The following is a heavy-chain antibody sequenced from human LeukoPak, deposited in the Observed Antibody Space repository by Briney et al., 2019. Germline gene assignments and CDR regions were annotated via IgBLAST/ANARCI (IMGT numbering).Heavy chain of an antibody. V-gene: IGHV1-2*02. CDR3: ARDGGFGDFWSGYYTVWFDP. CDR2: INPNSGGT. Sequence: ASVKVSCKASGYTFTGYYTHWVRQAPGQGLEWMGWINPNSGGTNYAQKFQGRVTMTRDTSISTAYMELSRLRSDDTAVYYCARDGGFGDFWSGYYTVWFDPWGQGTLVTVSS. D-gene: IGHD3-3*01. J-gene: IGHJ5*02. CDR1: GYTFTGYY.